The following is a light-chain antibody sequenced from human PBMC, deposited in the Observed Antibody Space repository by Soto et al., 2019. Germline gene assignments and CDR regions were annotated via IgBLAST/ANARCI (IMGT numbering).Light chain of an antibody. V-gene: IGKV1-33*01. Sequence: DIQMTQSPSSLSASAGDRVSISCQASQDITNYLNWYQQEPGRAPKLLIYHASNLETGVPSRFSGSKSGTNFNFTISSLQPEDVATYYCQQYDNVPLTFGGGTKVEIK. CDR3: QQYDNVPLT. CDR2: HAS. CDR1: QDITNY. J-gene: IGKJ4*01.